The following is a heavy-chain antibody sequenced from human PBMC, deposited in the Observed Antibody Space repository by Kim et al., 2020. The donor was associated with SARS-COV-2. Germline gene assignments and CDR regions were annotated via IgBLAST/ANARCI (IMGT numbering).Heavy chain of an antibody. V-gene: IGHV3-33*05. CDR1: GFTFSSYG. CDR2: ISYDGSNK. D-gene: IGHD6-13*01. CDR3: ARDAAGAGTGYFQH. J-gene: IGHJ1*01. Sequence: GGSLRLSCAASGFTFSSYGMHWVRQAPGKGLEWVAVISYDGSNKYYADSVKGRFTISRDNSKNTLYLQMNSLRAEDTAVYYCARDAAGAGTGYFQHWGQGTLVTVSS.